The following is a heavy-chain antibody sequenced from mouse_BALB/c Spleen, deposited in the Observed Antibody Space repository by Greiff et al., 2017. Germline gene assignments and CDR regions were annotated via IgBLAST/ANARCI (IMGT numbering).Heavy chain of an antibody. J-gene: IGHJ3*01. D-gene: IGHD1-2*01. Sequence: EVKLVESGGGLVKPGGSLKLSCAASGFTFSSYAMSWVRQTPEKRLEWVASISSGGSTYYPDSVKGRFTISRDNARNILYLQMSSLRSEDTAMYYCARDPSLLRLRGFAYWGQGTLVTVSA. V-gene: IGHV5-6-5*01. CDR2: ISSGGST. CDR3: ARDPSLLRLRGFAY. CDR1: GFTFSSYA.